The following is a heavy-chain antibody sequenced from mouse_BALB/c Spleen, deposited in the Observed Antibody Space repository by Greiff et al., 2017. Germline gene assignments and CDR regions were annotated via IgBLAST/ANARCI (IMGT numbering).Heavy chain of an antibody. J-gene: IGHJ3*01. CDR3: ARSNYRSAWFAY. D-gene: IGHD2-12*01. CDR1: GYTFTSYT. CDR2: INPSSGYT. V-gene: IGHV1-4*02. Sequence: QVQLKESAAELARPGASVKMSCKASGYTFTSYTMHWVKQRPGQGLEWIGYINPSSGYTEYNQKFKDKTTLTADKSSSTAYMQLSSLTSEDSAVYYCARSNYRSAWFAYWGQGTLVTVSA.